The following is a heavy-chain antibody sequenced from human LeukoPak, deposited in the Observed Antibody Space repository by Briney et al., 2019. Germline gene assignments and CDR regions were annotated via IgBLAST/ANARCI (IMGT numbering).Heavy chain of an antibody. CDR1: GFTFDDYT. Sequence: GGSLRLSCAASGFTFDDYTMHWVRQAPGKGLEWVSLISWDGGSTYYADSVKGRFTISRDNSKNSLYLQMNSLRTEDTALYYCAKEGPGIAVAGLDYRGQGTLVTVSS. J-gene: IGHJ4*02. D-gene: IGHD6-19*01. CDR2: ISWDGGST. V-gene: IGHV3-43*01. CDR3: AKEGPGIAVAGLDY.